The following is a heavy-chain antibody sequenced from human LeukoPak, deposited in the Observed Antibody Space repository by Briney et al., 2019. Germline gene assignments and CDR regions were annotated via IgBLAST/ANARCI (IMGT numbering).Heavy chain of an antibody. D-gene: IGHD6-13*01. CDR1: GYTFTSYD. V-gene: IGHV1-8*01. CDR2: MNPNSGNT. CDR3: ARAQAAAGLDAFDI. Sequence: ASVKVSCKASGYTFTSYDINWVRQATGQGLEWMGWMNPNSGNTGYAQKFQGRVTMTRNTSIRTAYMELSSLRSEDTAVYYCARAQAAAGLDAFDIWGQGTMVTVSS. J-gene: IGHJ3*02.